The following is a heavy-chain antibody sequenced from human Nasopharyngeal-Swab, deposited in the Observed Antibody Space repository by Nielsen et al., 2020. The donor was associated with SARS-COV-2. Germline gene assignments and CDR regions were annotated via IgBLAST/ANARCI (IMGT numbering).Heavy chain of an antibody. J-gene: IGHJ3*02. CDR3: ANRRDGYESAFDI. V-gene: IGHV3-11*03. D-gene: IGHD5-24*01. CDR1: GFTFSDYY. Sequence: GESLKISCAASGFTFSDYYMSWIRQAPGKGLEWVSYISSSSSYTNYADSVKGRFTISRDNAKNSLYLQMNSLRAEDTAVYYCANRRDGYESAFDIWGQGTMVTVSS. CDR2: ISSSSSYT.